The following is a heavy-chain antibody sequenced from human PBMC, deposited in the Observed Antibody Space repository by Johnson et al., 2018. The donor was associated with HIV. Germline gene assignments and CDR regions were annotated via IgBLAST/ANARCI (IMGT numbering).Heavy chain of an antibody. Sequence: GGVVQPGRSLRLSCAATGFTLRTYGMHWVRQAPGKGLEWVSVIYSGGSTYYADSVKGRFTISRDNSKNTLYLQVNSLRAEDTAVYYCARDLIGGSAFDIWGQGTMVTVSS. CDR1: GFTLRTYG. D-gene: IGHD1-26*01. V-gene: IGHV3-66*01. J-gene: IGHJ3*02. CDR3: ARDLIGGSAFDI. CDR2: IYSGGST.